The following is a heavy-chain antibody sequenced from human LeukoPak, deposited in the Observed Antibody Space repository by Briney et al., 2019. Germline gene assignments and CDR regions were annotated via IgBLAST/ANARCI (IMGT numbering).Heavy chain of an antibody. D-gene: IGHD6-19*01. V-gene: IGHV1-2*02. J-gene: IGHJ4*02. CDR2: INPNSGGT. Sequence: VASVKVSCKASGYTFTGYYMHWVRQAPGQGLEWMGWINPNSGGTNYAQKFQGRVTMTRDTSISTAYMELSRLRSDDTAVYYCARDLSGWYSGFDYWGQGTLVTVSS. CDR3: ARDLSGWYSGFDY. CDR1: GYTFTGYY.